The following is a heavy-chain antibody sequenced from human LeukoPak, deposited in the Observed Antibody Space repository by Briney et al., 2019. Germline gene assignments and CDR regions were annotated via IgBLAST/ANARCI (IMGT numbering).Heavy chain of an antibody. D-gene: IGHD3-22*01. Sequence: SETLSLTCAVYGGSFSGYYWSWIRHPPGKGLEWIGEINHSGSTNYNPFLKSRVTISVDTSKNQFSLKLSSVTAADTAVYYCARGLPAMIVVVQARGNFDYWGQGTLVTVSS. V-gene: IGHV4-34*01. J-gene: IGHJ4*02. CDR1: GGSFSGYY. CDR2: INHSGST. CDR3: ARGLPAMIVVVQARGNFDY.